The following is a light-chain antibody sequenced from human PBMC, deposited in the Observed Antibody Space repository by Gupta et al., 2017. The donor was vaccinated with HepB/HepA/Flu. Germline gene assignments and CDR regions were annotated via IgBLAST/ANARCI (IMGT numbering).Light chain of an antibody. Sequence: QSVLTQPPSVSGAPGQRVTISCTGSSSNIGAGSDVNWYQQLPRTAPKLLIYANSNRPSGVPDRFSGSKSGTSASLAITGLQAEDEADYYCQSYDRGLSTYVFGTGTKVSVL. V-gene: IGLV1-40*01. CDR2: ANS. CDR1: SSNIGAGSD. J-gene: IGLJ1*01. CDR3: QSYDRGLSTYV.